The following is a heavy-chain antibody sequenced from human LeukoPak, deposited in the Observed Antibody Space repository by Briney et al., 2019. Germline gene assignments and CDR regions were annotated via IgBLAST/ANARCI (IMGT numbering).Heavy chain of an antibody. V-gene: IGHV1-69*13. Sequence: SVKVSCKASGYTFTSYAISWVRQAPGQGLEWMGGIIPIFGTANYAQKFQGRVTITADESTSTAYMELSSLRSEDTAVYYCASGLRYFDYFDYWGQGTLVTVSS. CDR2: IIPIFGTA. D-gene: IGHD3-9*01. J-gene: IGHJ4*02. CDR1: GYTFTSYA. CDR3: ASGLRYFDYFDY.